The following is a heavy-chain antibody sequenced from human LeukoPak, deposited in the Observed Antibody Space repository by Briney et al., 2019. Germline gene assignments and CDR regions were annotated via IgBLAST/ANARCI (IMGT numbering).Heavy chain of an antibody. CDR1: GGSISSSSYY. CDR3: ARTDYGAVFDY. Sequence: PSETLSLTCTVSGGSISSSSYYWGWLRQPPGKGLEWIGSIYYSGSTYYNPSLKSRVTISVDTSKNQFSLKLSPVTAADTAVYYCARTDYGAVFDYWGQGTLVTVSS. J-gene: IGHJ4*02. CDR2: IYYSGST. V-gene: IGHV4-39*01. D-gene: IGHD4-17*01.